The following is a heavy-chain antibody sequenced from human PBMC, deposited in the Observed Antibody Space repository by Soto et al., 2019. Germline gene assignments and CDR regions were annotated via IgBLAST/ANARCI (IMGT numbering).Heavy chain of an antibody. V-gene: IGHV3-48*03. CDR2: ISSAGDSS. CDR1: GFTFSSYE. CDR3: ARVYCSTTTCHVQAFDS. Sequence: EVQLVESGGGLAQPGGSVRLSCAASGFTFSSYEMNWVRQAPRKTLEWVSYISSAGDSSYYADSVKSRFTISRDNAKNSLYLQMNSLRVEDTAVYYCARVYCSTTTCHVQAFDSWGQGTLVTVSS. D-gene: IGHD2-2*01. J-gene: IGHJ4*02.